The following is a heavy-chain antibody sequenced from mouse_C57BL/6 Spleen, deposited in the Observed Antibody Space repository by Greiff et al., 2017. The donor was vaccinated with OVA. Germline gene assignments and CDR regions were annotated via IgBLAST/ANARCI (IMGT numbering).Heavy chain of an antibody. D-gene: IGHD4-1*01. CDR2: INPNNGGT. CDR1: GYTFTDYY. CDR3: ARNWDEEYFDY. J-gene: IGHJ2*01. Sequence: EVQLQQSGPELVKPGASVKISCKASGYTFTDYYMNWVKQSHGKSLEWIGDINPNNGGTSYNQKFKGKATLTVDKSSSTAYMELRSLTSEDSAVYYCARNWDEEYFDYWGQGTTLTVSS. V-gene: IGHV1-26*01.